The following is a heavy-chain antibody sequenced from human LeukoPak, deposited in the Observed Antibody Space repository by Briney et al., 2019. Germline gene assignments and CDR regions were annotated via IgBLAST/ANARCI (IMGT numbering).Heavy chain of an antibody. CDR2: INSDGSST. Sequence: GGSLRLSCAASGFTFSSYWMHWVRQAPGKGLVWVSRINSDGSSTSYADSVKGRFTISRDNSKNTLYLQMNSLRAEDTAVYYCARGIAVAGPPFDCWGQGALVTVSS. V-gene: IGHV3-74*01. CDR1: GFTFSSYW. CDR3: ARGIAVAGPPFDC. J-gene: IGHJ4*02. D-gene: IGHD6-19*01.